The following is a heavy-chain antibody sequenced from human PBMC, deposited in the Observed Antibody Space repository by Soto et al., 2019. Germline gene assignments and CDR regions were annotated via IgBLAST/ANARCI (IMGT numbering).Heavy chain of an antibody. Sequence: QVQLVESGGGVVQPGRSLRLSCAASGFTFSSYGMHWVRQAPGKGLEWVAVIWYDGSNKYYADSVKGRFTISRVNSKNTLYLQMNSLRAEDTAVYYCARDDTDGSGSYYYYYYGMDVWGQGTTVTVSS. V-gene: IGHV3-33*01. J-gene: IGHJ6*02. CDR3: ARDDTDGSGSYYYYYYGMDV. CDR2: IWYDGSNK. CDR1: GFTFSSYG. D-gene: IGHD3-10*01.